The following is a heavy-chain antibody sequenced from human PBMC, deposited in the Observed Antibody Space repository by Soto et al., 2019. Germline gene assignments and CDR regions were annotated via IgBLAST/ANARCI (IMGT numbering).Heavy chain of an antibody. Sequence: DVQLVESGGGLVKSGGSLRLSCAVSGFTFSDAWMSWVRQAPGKGLEWVGRIKRNTDGGTTDYAAPVKGRFTISRDDSRNMLYLQMNSLKTEDTAGYFCTTVSTVTTSASWGQGTLVTVSS. CDR3: TTVSTVTTSAS. V-gene: IGHV3-15*01. CDR2: IKRNTDGGTT. J-gene: IGHJ4*02. D-gene: IGHD4-4*01. CDR1: GFTFSDAW.